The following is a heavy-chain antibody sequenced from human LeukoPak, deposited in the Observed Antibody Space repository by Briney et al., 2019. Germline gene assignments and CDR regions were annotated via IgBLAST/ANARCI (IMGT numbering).Heavy chain of an antibody. CDR1: GFTFDDYA. Sequence: GGSLRLSCAASGFTFDDYAMHWVRQAPGKGLEWVSGISWNSGSIGYADSVKGRFTISRDNAKNSLYLQMNSLRAEDTALYYCAKALDSQRDYFDYWGQGTLVTVSS. D-gene: IGHD2-2*03. CDR2: ISWNSGSI. J-gene: IGHJ4*02. CDR3: AKALDSQRDYFDY. V-gene: IGHV3-9*01.